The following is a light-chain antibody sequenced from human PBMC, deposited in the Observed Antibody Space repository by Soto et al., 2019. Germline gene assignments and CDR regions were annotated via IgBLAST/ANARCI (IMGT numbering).Light chain of an antibody. CDR3: AAWDDSLNGVV. V-gene: IGLV1-44*01. CDR1: SSNIGSNT. CDR2: SNN. Sequence: QLVLTQPPSASGTPGQRVTISCSGSSSNIGSNTVNWYQQLPGTAPKLLIYSNNQRPSGVPDRSSGSKSGTSASLAISGLQSEDEADYYCAAWDDSLNGVVFGGGTQLTVL. J-gene: IGLJ2*01.